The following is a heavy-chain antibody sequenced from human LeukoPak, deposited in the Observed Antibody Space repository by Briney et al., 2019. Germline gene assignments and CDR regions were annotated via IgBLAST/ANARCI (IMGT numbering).Heavy chain of an antibody. CDR3: ARNPTVGANRWFDY. CDR2: IYHSGST. CDR1: GGSMKSSRNY. J-gene: IGHJ4*02. Sequence: SETLSLTCSVSGGSMKSSRNYWGWLRQPPGKGLEWIASIYHSGSTYHNPSLKSRVTISVDMSKIQFSLKLTSVTAADTAIYYCARNPTVGANRWFDYWGQGTLVTVSS. V-gene: IGHV4-39*01. D-gene: IGHD1-26*01.